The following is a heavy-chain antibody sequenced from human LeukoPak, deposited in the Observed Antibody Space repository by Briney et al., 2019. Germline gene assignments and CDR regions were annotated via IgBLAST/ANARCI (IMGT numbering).Heavy chain of an antibody. J-gene: IGHJ4*02. CDR3: VRDIRAVGVTLYFDH. D-gene: IGHD1-26*01. CDR2: IKQDGSEK. Sequence: GGSLRLSCAASGFTFSSYWMSWVRQAPGKGLEWVANIKQDGSEKYYVDSVKGRFTISRDNAKNSLYLQMNSLRAEDTAVYYCVRDIRAVGVTLYFDHWGQGTLVTVSS. V-gene: IGHV3-7*03. CDR1: GFTFSSYW.